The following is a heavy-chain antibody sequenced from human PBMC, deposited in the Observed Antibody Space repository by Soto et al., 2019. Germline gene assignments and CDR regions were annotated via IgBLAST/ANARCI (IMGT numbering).Heavy chain of an antibody. Sequence: EVHLVQSGAEVRKPGESLRISCKASGYIFSSYWINWVCQMPGKGLGWMGKISPSDSYTNYSPAFQGHVTISADKSINTAYLQWEKLTASDTAMYYCTTVAGRGPWDYWGQGTLVTVSS. CDR2: ISPSDSYT. V-gene: IGHV5-10-1*03. J-gene: IGHJ4*02. CDR3: TTVAGRGPWDY. CDR1: GYIFSSYW. D-gene: IGHD6-19*01.